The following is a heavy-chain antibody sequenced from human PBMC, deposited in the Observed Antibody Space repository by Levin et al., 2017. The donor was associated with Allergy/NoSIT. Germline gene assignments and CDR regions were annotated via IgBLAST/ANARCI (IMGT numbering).Heavy chain of an antibody. CDR1: GFSLRDYG. Sequence: GGSLRLSCEASGFSLRDYGMQWVRQTPGKGLEWVAVIWYDGSHKYYADSVKGRFTISRDNSKNTLYLQLDSLRVEDTAVYYCARDGKTYGDYIYWYFDLWGPGTLVTVSS. CDR3: ARDGKTYGDYIYWYFDL. CDR2: IWYDGSHK. J-gene: IGHJ2*01. D-gene: IGHD4-17*01. V-gene: IGHV3-33*01.